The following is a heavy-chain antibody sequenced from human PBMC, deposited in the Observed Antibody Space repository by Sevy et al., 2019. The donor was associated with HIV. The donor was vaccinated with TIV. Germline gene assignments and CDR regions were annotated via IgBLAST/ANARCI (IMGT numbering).Heavy chain of an antibody. CDR1: GFTFSSYG. J-gene: IGHJ3*02. Sequence: GGSLRLSCAASGFTFSSYGMHWVRQAPGKGLEWVAVIWYDGSNKYYADSVKGRFTISRDNSKNTLYLQMNSLRAEDTAVYYCARDLYCSGGSCYEHAFDIWGQGTMVTVSS. CDR2: IWYDGSNK. CDR3: ARDLYCSGGSCYEHAFDI. D-gene: IGHD2-15*01. V-gene: IGHV3-33*01.